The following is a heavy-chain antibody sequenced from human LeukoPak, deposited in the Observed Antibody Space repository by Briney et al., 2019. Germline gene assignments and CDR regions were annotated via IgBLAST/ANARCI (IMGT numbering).Heavy chain of an antibody. CDR1: GFTFSSYW. Sequence: GGSLRLSCAASGFTFSSYWMSWGRQAPGKGLEWVANIKQDGSEKYYVDSVKGRFTISRDNAKNSLYLQMNSLRAEDTAVYYCARGDLFDSFDYWGQGTLVTVSS. D-gene: IGHD2-21*01. J-gene: IGHJ4*02. V-gene: IGHV3-7*01. CDR3: ARGDLFDSFDY. CDR2: IKQDGSEK.